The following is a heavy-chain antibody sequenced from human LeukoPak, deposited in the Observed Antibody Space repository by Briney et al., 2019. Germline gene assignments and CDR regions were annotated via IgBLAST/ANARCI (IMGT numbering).Heavy chain of an antibody. D-gene: IGHD3-9*01. Sequence: GGSLRLSCAASGFTVSSYAMSWVRQAPGKGLEWVSSISGSGGSTYYADSVKGRFTISRDNSKNTLYLQMNSLRAEDTALYYCAGGEILTGHYTFDYWGQGTLVTVSS. CDR2: ISGSGGST. J-gene: IGHJ4*02. CDR1: GFTVSSYA. V-gene: IGHV3-23*01. CDR3: AGGEILTGHYTFDY.